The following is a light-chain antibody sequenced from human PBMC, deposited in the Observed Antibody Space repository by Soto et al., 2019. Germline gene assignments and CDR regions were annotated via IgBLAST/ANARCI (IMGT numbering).Light chain of an antibody. Sequence: EIVLTQSPGTLSLFPGERATLSCRASQSLTTRYLAWYQQKPGQAPRLLIYGAASRATGIPDRFSGRGSGTDFNLTISRLEPEDLAGYSCQQYGSAHTLGQGTRLQMK. CDR3: QQYGSAHT. J-gene: IGKJ5*01. CDR2: GAA. V-gene: IGKV3-20*01. CDR1: QSLTTRY.